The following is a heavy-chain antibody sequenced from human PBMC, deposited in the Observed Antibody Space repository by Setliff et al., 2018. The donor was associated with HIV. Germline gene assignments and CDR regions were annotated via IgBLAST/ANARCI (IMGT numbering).Heavy chain of an antibody. CDR2: IYSDGRT. J-gene: IGHJ5*02. CDR1: GFTVSDTH. V-gene: IGHV3-53*01. CDR3: AKGVKWLDP. Sequence: GESLKISCAASGFTVSDTHMTWVRQAPGKGLEWVSFIYSDGRTYYGESVKGRFTISRDDSKNTLYLQMHSLRVEDTAAYYCAKGVKWLDPWGQGIQVTV. D-gene: IGHD3-16*01.